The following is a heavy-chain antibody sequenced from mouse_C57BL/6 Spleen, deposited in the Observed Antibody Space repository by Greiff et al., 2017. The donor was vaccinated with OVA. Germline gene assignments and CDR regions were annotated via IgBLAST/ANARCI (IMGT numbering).Heavy chain of an antibody. V-gene: IGHV2-2*01. D-gene: IGHD2-1*01. J-gene: IGHJ4*01. CDR2: IWSGGST. Sequence: QVQLKQSGPGLVQPSQSLSITCTVSGFSLTSYGVHWVRQSPGKGLEWLGVIWSGGSTDYTAAFISRLSISKDNSKSQVFFKMNSLQADDTAIYYCAIPYGKGAMDYWGQGTSVTVSS. CDR1: GFSLTSYG. CDR3: AIPYGKGAMDY.